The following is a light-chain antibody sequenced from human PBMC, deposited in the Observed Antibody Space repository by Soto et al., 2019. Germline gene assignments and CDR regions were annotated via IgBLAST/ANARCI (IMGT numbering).Light chain of an antibody. CDR2: DAS. V-gene: IGKV1-5*01. CDR1: QNINNW. CDR3: QHYNVYYMYT. Sequence: DIQMTQSRSTLSASVGDRVTITCRASQNINNWLAWFQQKPGEAPKLLIYDASTLESGVPSRFRGSGSGTEFTLTISSLQPDDYATYSCQHYNVYYMYTFGQGTKVDIK. J-gene: IGKJ2*01.